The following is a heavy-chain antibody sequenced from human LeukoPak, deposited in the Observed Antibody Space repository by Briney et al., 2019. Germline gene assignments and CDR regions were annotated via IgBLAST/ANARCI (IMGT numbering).Heavy chain of an antibody. CDR1: GGSISSGYS. V-gene: IGHV4-39*07. D-gene: IGHD3-22*01. Sequence: SETLSLTCTVSGGSISSGYSWGWIRQPPGKGLAWIGSIYFSGSTYYNPSLKSRVTISVDRSKNQFSLKLSSVTAADTAVYYCARVQGYYDSSGYSDAFDIWGQGTMVTVSS. CDR3: ARVQGYYDSSGYSDAFDI. CDR2: IYFSGST. J-gene: IGHJ3*02.